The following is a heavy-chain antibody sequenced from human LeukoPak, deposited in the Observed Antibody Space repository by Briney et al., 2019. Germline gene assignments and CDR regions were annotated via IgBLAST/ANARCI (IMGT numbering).Heavy chain of an antibody. J-gene: IGHJ4*02. CDR1: GFSFSSYW. Sequence: PGGSLRLSCAASGFSFSSYWMSWVRQAPGKGLEWVANIKQDGSEKYYVDSGKGRFTISRDNAKNSLYLQMNSLRAEDTAVYYCARDTHDYGDYGGDYWGQGTLVTVSS. D-gene: IGHD4-17*01. CDR3: ARDTHDYGDYGGDY. V-gene: IGHV3-7*01. CDR2: IKQDGSEK.